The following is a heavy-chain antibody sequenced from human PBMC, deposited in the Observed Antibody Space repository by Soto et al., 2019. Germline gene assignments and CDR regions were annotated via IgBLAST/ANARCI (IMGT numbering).Heavy chain of an antibody. V-gene: IGHV3-30-3*01. Sequence: QVQLVESGGGVVQPGRSLRLSCAASGFTFSNYALHWVRQAPGKGLEWVAVISDDGSNKYYADSVKGRFTISRDNSKNTLYLQMNSLRAEDTAMYYCARERFASSWSYFDYWGQGTPVTVSS. CDR1: GFTFSNYA. CDR3: ARERFASSWSYFDY. CDR2: ISDDGSNK. J-gene: IGHJ4*02. D-gene: IGHD6-13*01.